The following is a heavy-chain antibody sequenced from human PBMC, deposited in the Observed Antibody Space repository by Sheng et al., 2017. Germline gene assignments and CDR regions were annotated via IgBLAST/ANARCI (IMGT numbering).Heavy chain of an antibody. V-gene: IGHV4-30-2*01. D-gene: IGHD4-4*01. J-gene: IGHJ5*02. Sequence: QLQLQESGSGLVKPSQTLSLTCAVSGGSISSGGYSWSWIRQPPGKGLEWIGYIYHSGSTYYNPSLKSRVTISVDRSKNQFSLKLSSVTAADTAVYYCARADDYSNWGWFDPWGQGTLVTVSS. CDR2: IYHSGST. CDR1: GGSISSGGYS. CDR3: ARADDYSNWGWFDP.